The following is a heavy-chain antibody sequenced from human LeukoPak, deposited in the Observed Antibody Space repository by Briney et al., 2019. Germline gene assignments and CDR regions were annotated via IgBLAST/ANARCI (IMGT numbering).Heavy chain of an antibody. CDR3: ARDRLSGYGAFDI. D-gene: IGHD5-12*01. CDR1: GVSIISSSYD. Sequence: SETLSLTCTVSGVSIISSSYDWGWIRQPPGKGLEWIGSISYGGSTDYNPSLKSRLTISVDTSENRFSLKLTSVTAADTAIYYCARDRLSGYGAFDIWGQGTIVTVSS. J-gene: IGHJ3*02. CDR2: ISYGGST. V-gene: IGHV4-39*07.